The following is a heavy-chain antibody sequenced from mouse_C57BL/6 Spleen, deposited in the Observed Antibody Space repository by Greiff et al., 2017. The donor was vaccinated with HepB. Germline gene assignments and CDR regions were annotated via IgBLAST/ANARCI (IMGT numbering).Heavy chain of an antibody. CDR1: GYTFTDYN. D-gene: IGHD1-1*01. V-gene: IGHV1-18*01. J-gene: IGHJ4*01. Sequence: VQLKQSGPELVKPGASVKIPCKASGYTFTDYNMDWVKQSHGKSLEWIGDINPNNGGTIYNQKFKGKATLTVEKSSSTAYMELRSLTSEDTAVYYCARRGGSSPYYYAMDYWGQGTSVTVSS. CDR2: INPNNGGT. CDR3: ARRGGSSPYYYAMDY.